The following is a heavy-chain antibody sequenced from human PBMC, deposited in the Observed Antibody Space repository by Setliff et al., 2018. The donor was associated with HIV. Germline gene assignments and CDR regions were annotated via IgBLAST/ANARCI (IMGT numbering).Heavy chain of an antibody. J-gene: IGHJ3*02. CDR2: MNPNSGNT. D-gene: IGHD2-8*01. CDR1: GYTFTSYD. Sequence: ASVKVSCKASGYTFTSYDINWVRQATGQGLEWMGWMNPNSGNTGYARKFQGRVTMTRDTSISTVYMELSRLRSDDTAVYYCATKVYCTNGVCLDAFDIWGQGTKVTVSS. V-gene: IGHV1-8*02. CDR3: ATKVYCTNGVCLDAFDI.